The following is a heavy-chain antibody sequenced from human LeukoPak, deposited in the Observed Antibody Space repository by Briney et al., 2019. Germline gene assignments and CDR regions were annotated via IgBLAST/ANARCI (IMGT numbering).Heavy chain of an antibody. CDR3: ARAHYDYVWGSYRYDWFDP. Sequence: ASVKVSCKASGYTFTSYDINWVRQATGQGLEWMGWMNPNSGNTGYAQKFQGRVTMTRNTSISTAYMELSSLRSEDTAAYYCARAHYDYVWGSYRYDWFDPWGQGTLVTVSS. CDR2: MNPNSGNT. D-gene: IGHD3-16*02. J-gene: IGHJ5*02. CDR1: GYTFTSYD. V-gene: IGHV1-8*01.